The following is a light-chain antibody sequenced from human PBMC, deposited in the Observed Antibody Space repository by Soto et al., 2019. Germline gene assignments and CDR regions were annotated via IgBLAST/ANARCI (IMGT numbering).Light chain of an antibody. J-gene: IGLJ3*02. CDR1: NSDVGGYNY. Sequence: QSALTQPASVSGSPGQSITISCTGTNSDVGGYNYVSWYQQHPGKAPKLMIYAVTNRPTGVSNRFSGSKSGNTASLPISGLQAEEEADYYCSSYTTSGPRLFGGGTKLTVL. V-gene: IGLV2-14*01. CDR3: SSYTTSGPRL. CDR2: AVT.